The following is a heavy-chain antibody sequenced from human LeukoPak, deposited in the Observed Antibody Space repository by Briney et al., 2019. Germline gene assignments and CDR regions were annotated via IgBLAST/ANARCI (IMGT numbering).Heavy chain of an antibody. V-gene: IGHV3-30*09. CDR1: GFTFSSYA. CDR3: AGDRPGYSSGCPRY. J-gene: IGHJ4*02. CDR2: IWYEGSKK. D-gene: IGHD6-19*01. Sequence: GGSLRLSCAASGFTFSSYAMHWVRQAPGKGLEWVATIWYEGSKKYHADSVKGRLVISRDNSKNTLYLQMSSLRAEDTAVYYCAGDRPGYSSGCPRYWGQGTLVTVSS.